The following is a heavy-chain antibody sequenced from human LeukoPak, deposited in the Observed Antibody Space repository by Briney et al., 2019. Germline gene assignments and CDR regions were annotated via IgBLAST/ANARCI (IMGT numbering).Heavy chain of an antibody. CDR2: IMQDGSEK. V-gene: IGHV3-7*01. J-gene: IGHJ4*02. CDR3: ARDRGGYSGSYDMIDY. D-gene: IGHD1-26*01. Sequence: GGSLRLSCAASGFTFSSYWMSWVRQAPGKGLEWVANIMQDGSEKYYVDSVKGRFTISRDNAKNSLYLQMNSLRAEDTAVYYCARDRGGYSGSYDMIDYWGQGTLVTVSS. CDR1: GFTFSSYW.